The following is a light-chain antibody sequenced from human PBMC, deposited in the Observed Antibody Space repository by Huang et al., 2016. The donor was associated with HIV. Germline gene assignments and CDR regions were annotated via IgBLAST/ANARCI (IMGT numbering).Light chain of an antibody. Sequence: ETVLTQSPGILSLSPGERATLSCRASQRVSTDYLAWYQQKPGQAPRLLIHGATIRATGIPDRFSGSGSETDFTLTINRLEPEDFALYYCQQYGNSPLTFGGGTEVEIK. CDR2: GAT. V-gene: IGKV3-20*01. CDR1: QRVSTDY. CDR3: QQYGNSPLT. J-gene: IGKJ4*01.